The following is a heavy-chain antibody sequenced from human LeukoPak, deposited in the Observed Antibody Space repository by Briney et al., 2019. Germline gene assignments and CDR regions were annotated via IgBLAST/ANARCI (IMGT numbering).Heavy chain of an antibody. CDR1: GGTFSSYA. CDR2: IIPIFGTA. J-gene: IGHJ3*02. D-gene: IGHD6-19*01. Sequence: SVKVSCKASGGTFSSYAISWVRQAPGQGLEWMGGIIPIFGTANYAQKFQGRVTITADESTSTAYMELSSLGSEDTAVYYCARRGIAVAGISAFDIWGQGTMVTVSS. V-gene: IGHV1-69*13. CDR3: ARRGIAVAGISAFDI.